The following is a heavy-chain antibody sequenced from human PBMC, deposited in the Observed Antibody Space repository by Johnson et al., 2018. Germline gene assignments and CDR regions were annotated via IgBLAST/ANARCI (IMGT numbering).Heavy chain of an antibody. CDR3: ARGKLGVDAFEI. Sequence: VQLVQSGGGVVQPGRSLRLSCAASEFIFSSYSMNWVRQAPGKGLEWVSAIGTAGDTYYPGSVKGRFTISRENAKNSLSLQMNSLRAGDTAVYYCARGKLGVDAFEIWGQGTMVTVSS. V-gene: IGHV3-13*01. D-gene: IGHD7-27*01. CDR2: IGTAGDT. CDR1: EFIFSSYS. J-gene: IGHJ3*02.